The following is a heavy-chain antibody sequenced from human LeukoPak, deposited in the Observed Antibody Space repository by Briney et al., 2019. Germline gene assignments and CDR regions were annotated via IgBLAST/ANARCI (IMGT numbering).Heavy chain of an antibody. D-gene: IGHD5-18*01. CDR1: GFTFDDYA. J-gene: IGHJ4*02. Sequence: GGSLRLSCAASGFTFDDYAMHWVRQAPGKGLEWVSGISWSSGSIGYADSVKGRFTISRDNAENSLYLQMNSLRVEDTAFYYCARDLAYSRLDYWGQRMLVTVSS. CDR2: ISWSSGSI. V-gene: IGHV3-9*01. CDR3: ARDLAYSRLDY.